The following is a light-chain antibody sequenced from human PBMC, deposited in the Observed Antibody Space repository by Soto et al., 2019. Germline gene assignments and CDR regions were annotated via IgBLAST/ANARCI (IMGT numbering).Light chain of an antibody. CDR1: SSDVGGYNY. Sequence: QAVVTQPASVSGSPGQSITISCTGTSSDVGGYNYVSWYQQHPGKAPKLIIYEVSNRPSGVSNRFSGSKSDNTASLTISGLQAEDEADYYCSSYTSSNTYVFGTGTKVTVL. V-gene: IGLV2-14*01. CDR2: EVS. CDR3: SSYTSSNTYV. J-gene: IGLJ1*01.